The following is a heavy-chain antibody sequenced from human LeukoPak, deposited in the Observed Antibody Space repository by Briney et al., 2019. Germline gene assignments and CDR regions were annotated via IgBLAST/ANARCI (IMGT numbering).Heavy chain of an antibody. J-gene: IGHJ5*02. Sequence: PGGSLRLTCAVSGFTFSSYAMSWVRQAPGKGLEWVSAISGSGSSTYYADSVKGRFTISRDNSKNTLYLQMNSLRADDTAVYYCSPRTYSSGWHDYHWGQGTLVTVSS. CDR2: ISGSGSST. V-gene: IGHV3-23*01. D-gene: IGHD6-19*01. CDR3: SPRTYSSGWHDYH. CDR1: GFTFSSYA.